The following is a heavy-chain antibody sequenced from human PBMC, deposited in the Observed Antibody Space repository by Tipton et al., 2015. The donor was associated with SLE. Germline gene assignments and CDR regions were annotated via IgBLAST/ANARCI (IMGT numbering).Heavy chain of an antibody. CDR3: VRERGTYVADS. CDR1: GDFISTYY. CDR2: IYISGNT. V-gene: IGHV4-4*07. J-gene: IGHJ5*02. D-gene: IGHD3-16*01. Sequence: TLSLTCNVSGDFISTYYWSWIRQPAGKGLEWIGRIYISGNTNLTPSLQSRVTMSVDTSTKQFSLRLTSVTAADTAVYYCVRERGTYVADSWGRGTLVTVSS.